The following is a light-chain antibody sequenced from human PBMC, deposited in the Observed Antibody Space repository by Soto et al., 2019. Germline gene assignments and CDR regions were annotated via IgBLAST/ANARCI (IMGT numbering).Light chain of an antibody. CDR1: QDISHY. Sequence: DIQMTQSPSSLSASVGDRITISCRAGQDISHYLAWYQQRPGKVPKLLIHAASTLHSGVPSRFSGSGSGTHFTLTISSLQPEDVATYYCQKYNSAPWTFGQGTKVEIK. V-gene: IGKV1-27*01. CDR3: QKYNSAPWT. CDR2: AAS. J-gene: IGKJ1*01.